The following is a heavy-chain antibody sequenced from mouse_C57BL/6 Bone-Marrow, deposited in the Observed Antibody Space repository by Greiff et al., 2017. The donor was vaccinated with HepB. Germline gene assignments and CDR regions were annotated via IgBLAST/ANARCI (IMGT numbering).Heavy chain of an antibody. CDR3: ARDHPYRWYYAMDY. CDR2: ISDGGSYT. J-gene: IGHJ4*01. CDR1: GFTFSSYA. V-gene: IGHV5-4*01. Sequence: EVKLMESGGGLVKPGGSLKLSCAASGFTFSSYAMSWVRQTPEKRLEWVATISDGGSYTYYTDNVKGRFTISRDNAKNNLYLKMRHLKSEDTAMYYCARDHPYRWYYAMDYWGKGTSVTVSS. D-gene: IGHD2-14*01.